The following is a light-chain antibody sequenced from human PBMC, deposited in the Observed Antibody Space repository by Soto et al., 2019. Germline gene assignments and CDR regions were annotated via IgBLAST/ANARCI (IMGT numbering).Light chain of an antibody. J-gene: IGKJ2*01. CDR1: QSVSSY. CDR3: QQRGYT. Sequence: EIVLTQSPATQSLSPGERATLSCRASQSVSSYLAWYQQKPGQAPRLLIYDASTRATGIPARFRGSGSGTDFTLSISSLEPEDFAVYYCQQRGYTFGQGTKLEIK. CDR2: DAS. V-gene: IGKV3-11*01.